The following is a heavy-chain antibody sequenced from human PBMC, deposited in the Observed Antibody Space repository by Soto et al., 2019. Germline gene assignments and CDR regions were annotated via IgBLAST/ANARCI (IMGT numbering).Heavy chain of an antibody. V-gene: IGHV1-18*01. Sequence: GASVKVSCKASGYTFTSYGISWVRQAPGQGLEWMGWISAYNGNTNYAQKLQGRVTMTTDTSTSTAYVELRSLRSDDTAVYYCARYAGYDFWSGYYVDMDVWGKGTTVTVSS. CDR1: GYTFTSYG. D-gene: IGHD3-3*01. CDR2: ISAYNGNT. CDR3: ARYAGYDFWSGYYVDMDV. J-gene: IGHJ6*03.